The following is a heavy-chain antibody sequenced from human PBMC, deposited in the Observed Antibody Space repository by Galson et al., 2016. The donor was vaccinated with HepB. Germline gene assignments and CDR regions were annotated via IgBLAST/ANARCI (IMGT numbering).Heavy chain of an antibody. Sequence: SVKVSCKASGGTFSTYPISWMRQAPGQGLEWLGGITPIVGTADHAQKFHDRVTITADESTSTVFMELTSLRSEDTAVYYCARGPREIAAEIFAFWGQGSLVTVSS. CDR2: ITPIVGTA. CDR3: ARGPREIAAEIFAF. J-gene: IGHJ4*02. CDR1: GGTFSTYP. D-gene: IGHD6-13*01. V-gene: IGHV1-69*13.